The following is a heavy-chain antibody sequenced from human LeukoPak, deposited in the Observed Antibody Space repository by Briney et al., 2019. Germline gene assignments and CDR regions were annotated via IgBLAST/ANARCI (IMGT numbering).Heavy chain of an antibody. J-gene: IGHJ2*01. Sequence: GGSLRLSCAASGLTFSSYGMHWVRQAPGKGLEWVAVISYDGSNKYYADSVKGRFTISRDNSKNTLYLQMNSLRAEDTAVYYCAKDPGRPEFDLWGRGTLVAVSS. V-gene: IGHV3-30*18. CDR1: GLTFSSYG. D-gene: IGHD2-15*01. CDR2: ISYDGSNK. CDR3: AKDPGRPEFDL.